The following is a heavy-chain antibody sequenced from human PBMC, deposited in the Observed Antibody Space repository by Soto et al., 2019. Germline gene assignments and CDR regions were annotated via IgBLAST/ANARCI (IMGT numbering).Heavy chain of an antibody. CDR1: GYTFTTYD. D-gene: IGHD7-27*01. V-gene: IGHV1-8*01. CDR2: MNPNSGDT. J-gene: IGHJ4*02. Sequence: QVQLVQSGAEVKRPGASVKVSCKPSGYTFTTYDINWVRQATGQGFEWMGWMNPNSGDTGYAQSCQGRVTMTSNTYMGTAYMELNSLTSEDTAVYFCARAPRNWGFDYWGQGTLVTVSS. CDR3: ARAPRNWGFDY.